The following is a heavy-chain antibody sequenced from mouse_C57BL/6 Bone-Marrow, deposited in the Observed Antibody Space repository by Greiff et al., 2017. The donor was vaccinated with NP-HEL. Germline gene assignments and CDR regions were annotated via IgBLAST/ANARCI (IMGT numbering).Heavy chain of an antibody. CDR3: ARFSFMDY. V-gene: IGHV1-54*01. CDR1: GYAFTNYL. D-gene: IGHD6-2*01. J-gene: IGHJ4*01. Sequence: QVQLKESGAELVRPGTSVKVSCKASGYAFTNYLIEWVKQRPGQGLEWIGVINPGRGGTNYNEKFKGKATLTADKSSSTAYMQLSSLTSEDSAVYFCARFSFMDYWGQGTSVTVSS. CDR2: INPGRGGT.